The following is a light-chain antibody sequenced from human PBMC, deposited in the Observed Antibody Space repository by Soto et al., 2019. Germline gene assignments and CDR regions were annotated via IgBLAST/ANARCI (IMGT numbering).Light chain of an antibody. Sequence: DIQMTQSPSTLSASVGDRVTITCRASQSISNRLAWYQQKPGKAPKYLIYDASSLESGAPSRFSGSGSGTVFTLSISSLQPDDFATYYCQQYNSYPWTFGQGTKVEIK. CDR1: QSISNR. V-gene: IGKV1-5*01. CDR3: QQYNSYPWT. CDR2: DAS. J-gene: IGKJ1*01.